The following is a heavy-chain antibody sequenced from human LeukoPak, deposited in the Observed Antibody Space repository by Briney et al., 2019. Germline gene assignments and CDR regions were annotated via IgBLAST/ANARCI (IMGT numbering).Heavy chain of an antibody. D-gene: IGHD6-13*01. CDR1: GLSLSTSGLG. CDR3: ALSPDIAAAGIMSWFDP. CDR2: IYWDDDK. V-gene: IGHV2-5*02. J-gene: IGHJ5*02. Sequence: ESGPTLVKPTQTLTVTCTFSGLSLSTSGLGGSCIRQPPGKALEVLAVIYWDDDKRYRPSLKSRLTITKDTSKSQVVLTMTNMDPVDTATYYCALSPDIAAAGIMSWFDPWGQGTLVTVSS.